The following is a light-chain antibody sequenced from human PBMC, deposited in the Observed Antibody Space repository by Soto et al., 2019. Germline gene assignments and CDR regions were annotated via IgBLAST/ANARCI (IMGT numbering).Light chain of an antibody. CDR3: QQSYSTSWT. Sequence: DIQMTQSTSSLSASVGDRVNISCLASQSISSYLNWYQQKPGKAPKLLIYAASSLQSGVPSRFSGSGSGTDFTLTISSLQPEDFATYYCQQSYSTSWTCGQGPTGAIK. CDR2: AAS. CDR1: QSISSY. V-gene: IGKV1-39*01. J-gene: IGKJ1*01.